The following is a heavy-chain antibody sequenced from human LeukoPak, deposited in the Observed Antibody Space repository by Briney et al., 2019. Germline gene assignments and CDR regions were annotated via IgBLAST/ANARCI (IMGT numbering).Heavy chain of an antibody. CDR1: GFTFSRYS. V-gene: IGHV3-21*01. J-gene: IGHJ4*02. D-gene: IGHD3-22*01. CDR2: ISGSATYI. Sequence: PGGSLRLSCAASGFTFSRYSMDWVRQAPGKGLEWVSSISGSATYIYYADSMKGRFTISRDNAKNSLYLQMNNLRAGDTAVYYCASRPYDNSGYYYVWGQGTLVTVSS. CDR3: ASRPYDNSGYYYV.